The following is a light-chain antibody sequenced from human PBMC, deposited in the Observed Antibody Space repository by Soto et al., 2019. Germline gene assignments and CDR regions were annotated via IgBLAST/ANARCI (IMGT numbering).Light chain of an antibody. J-gene: IGLJ2*01. CDR2: GNN. Sequence: QSVLTQPPSVSGAPGQAISISCTGSSSNIGAGYDVHWYQQLPGTAPKLLIYGNNNRPSGVPDRFSGSKSGTSASLAITGLQSEDEGDYYCQSYESGLSPHVIFGGGTKVTVL. CDR3: QSYESGLSPHVI. V-gene: IGLV1-40*01. CDR1: SSNIGAGYD.